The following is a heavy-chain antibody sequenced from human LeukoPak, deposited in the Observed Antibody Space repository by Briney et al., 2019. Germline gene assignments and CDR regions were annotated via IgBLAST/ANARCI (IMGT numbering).Heavy chain of an antibody. Sequence: SETLSLTCTVSGGTIGSSNYYWAWIRQPPGKGLEWIGSINYSGSTFYNPSLKSRVTISVDTSKNQFSLKLSSVTAADTAVYYCARSTWFGSGMDVWGQGTTVTVSS. CDR3: ARSTWFGSGMDV. J-gene: IGHJ6*02. V-gene: IGHV4-39*01. CDR2: INYSGST. D-gene: IGHD3-10*01. CDR1: GGTIGSSNYY.